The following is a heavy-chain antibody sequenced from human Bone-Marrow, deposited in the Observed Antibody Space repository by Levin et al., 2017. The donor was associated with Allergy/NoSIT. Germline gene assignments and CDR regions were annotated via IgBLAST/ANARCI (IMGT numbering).Heavy chain of an antibody. CDR2: IWHDGNDV. J-gene: IGHJ6*02. Sequence: LSLTCAASGFLFRSFGMHWVRQAPGKGLEWVAVIWHDGNDVFYADSVKGRFTISRDNGENMLFLQMNSLRPEDTGVYYCTRDRLEYCSGASCYGLDVWGQGTTVTVSS. D-gene: IGHD6-19*01. CDR3: TRDRLEYCSGASCYGLDV. V-gene: IGHV3-33*01. CDR1: GFLFRSFG.